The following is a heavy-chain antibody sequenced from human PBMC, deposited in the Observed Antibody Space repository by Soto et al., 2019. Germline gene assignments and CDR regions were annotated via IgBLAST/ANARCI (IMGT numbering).Heavy chain of an antibody. CDR1: GFTFSSYS. D-gene: IGHD5-12*01. Sequence: GGSLRLSCAASGFTFSSYSMNWVRQAPEKRLEWVSYISSSSSTIYYADSVKGRFTISRDNAKNSLYLQMNSLRAEDTAVYYCARADSGYAHGYYYYGMDVWGQGTTVTVSS. CDR3: ARADSGYAHGYYYYGMDV. J-gene: IGHJ6*02. V-gene: IGHV3-48*01. CDR2: ISSSSSTI.